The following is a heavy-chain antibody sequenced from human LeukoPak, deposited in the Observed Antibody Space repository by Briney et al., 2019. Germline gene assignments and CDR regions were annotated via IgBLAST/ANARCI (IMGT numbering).Heavy chain of an antibody. J-gene: IGHJ4*02. V-gene: IGHV3-21*01. CDR2: ISSSSSYI. CDR1: GFTFSSYG. CDR3: ARAAWYGDFFDY. Sequence: KPGRSLRLSCAASGFTFSSYGMHWVRQAPGKGLEWVSSISSSSSYIYYADSVKGRFTISRDNAKNSLYLQMNSLRAEDTAVYYCARAAWYGDFFDYWGQGTLVTVSS. D-gene: IGHD4-17*01.